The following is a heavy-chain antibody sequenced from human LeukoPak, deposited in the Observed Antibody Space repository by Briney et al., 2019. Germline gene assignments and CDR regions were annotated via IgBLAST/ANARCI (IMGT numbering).Heavy chain of an antibody. CDR1: GYSFTSYW. CDR2: IYPGDSDT. J-gene: IGHJ4*02. V-gene: IGHV5-51*01. CDR3: ARRQLAVAEAVFDY. Sequence: GESLKIYCKGSGYSFTSYWIGWVRQMPGKGLEWMGMIYPGDSDTRYSPSFQGQVTISADKSISTAYLQWSSLKASDTAMYYCARRQLAVAEAVFDYWGQGTLVTVSS. D-gene: IGHD6-19*01.